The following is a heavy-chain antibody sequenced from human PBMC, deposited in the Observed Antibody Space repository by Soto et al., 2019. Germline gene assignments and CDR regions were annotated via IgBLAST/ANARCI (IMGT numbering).Heavy chain of an antibody. CDR3: ARAPLLWFGDRPWSVGMDV. Sequence: SVKVSCKASGGTFSSYAISWVRQAPGQGLEWMGGIIPIFGTANYAQKFQGRVTITADESTSTAYMELSSLRSEDTAVYYCARAPLLWFGDRPWSVGMDVWGQGTTVTVSS. CDR2: IIPIFGTA. D-gene: IGHD3-10*01. J-gene: IGHJ6*02. CDR1: GGTFSSYA. V-gene: IGHV1-69*13.